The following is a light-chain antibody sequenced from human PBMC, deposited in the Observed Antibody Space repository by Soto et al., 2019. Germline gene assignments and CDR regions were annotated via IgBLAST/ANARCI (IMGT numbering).Light chain of an antibody. CDR3: QQFYATPPT. CDR1: QSLLYSSNNKNY. J-gene: IGKJ5*01. V-gene: IGKV4-1*01. CDR2: WAS. Sequence: DIVMTQSPDSLAVSLGERATIDCKSSQSLLYSSNNKNYLAWYQQKPGQPPKLLISWASTRESGVPDRFSGSGSGTDYTLSISSLHAEDVAVYFCQQFYATPPTFGQGTRLEIK.